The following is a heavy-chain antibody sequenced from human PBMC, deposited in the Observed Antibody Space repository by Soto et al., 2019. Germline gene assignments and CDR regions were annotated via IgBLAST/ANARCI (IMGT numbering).Heavy chain of an antibody. CDR3: AHSTYSSSWYGDAFDI. D-gene: IGHD6-13*01. J-gene: IGHJ3*02. CDR1: GFSLSTRRVG. CDR2: IYWDDDK. V-gene: IGHV2-5*02. Sequence: QITLKESGPTLVKPTQTLTLTCTLSGFSLSTRRVGVGWIRQPPGKALEWLALIYWDDDKRYSPSLKSRSTITKHTSKNKVVLTTTNMGPVDKTTYYSAHSTYSSSWYGDAFDIWGQGTMVTVSS.